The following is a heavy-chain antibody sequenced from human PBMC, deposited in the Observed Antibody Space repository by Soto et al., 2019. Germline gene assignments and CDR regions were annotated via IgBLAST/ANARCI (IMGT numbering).Heavy chain of an antibody. V-gene: IGHV1-18*01. CDR2: ISAYNGNT. CDR3: ATDHHGASASDY. D-gene: IGHD2-8*01. Sequence: QVQLVQSGAEVKKPGASVRVSCKASGYTFPSYGISWVRQAPGQGLEWMGWISAYNGNTNYAQKLQGRVTMTTDTSTSTADMELTSRTSDETAVYYWATDHHGASASDYWGPGTLVTVS. J-gene: IGHJ4*02. CDR1: GYTFPSYG.